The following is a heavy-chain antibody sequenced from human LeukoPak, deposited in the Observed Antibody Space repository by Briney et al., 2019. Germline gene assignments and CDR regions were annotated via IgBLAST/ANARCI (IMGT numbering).Heavy chain of an antibody. Sequence: GGSLRLSCAAPGFTFDDYAMPWVRQAPGKGLEWVSLISGDGGSTYYADSVKGRFTISRDNSKNSLYLQMNSLRTEDTALYYCAKSLESLYYDSTSDAFDIWGQGTMVTVSS. D-gene: IGHD3-22*01. V-gene: IGHV3-43*02. CDR2: ISGDGGST. J-gene: IGHJ3*02. CDR3: AKSLESLYYDSTSDAFDI. CDR1: GFTFDDYA.